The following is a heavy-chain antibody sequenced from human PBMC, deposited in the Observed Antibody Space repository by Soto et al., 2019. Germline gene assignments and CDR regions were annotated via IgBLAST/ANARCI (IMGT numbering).Heavy chain of an antibody. J-gene: IGHJ6*02. CDR3: ARDQLILPAHDFFYGSDV. Sequence: DVQLVESGGAVVQPGESLRLSCEVSGFTFSMYSMTWVRQATGKGLEWVAKIPQEGGDGHYADSVKGRFTISRDNAKNSVFLKMNNLRAADTAVYYCARDQLILPAHDFFYGSDVWGQGATVTVS. CDR1: GFTFSMYS. V-gene: IGHV3-7*03. CDR2: IPQEGGDG. D-gene: IGHD2-21*02.